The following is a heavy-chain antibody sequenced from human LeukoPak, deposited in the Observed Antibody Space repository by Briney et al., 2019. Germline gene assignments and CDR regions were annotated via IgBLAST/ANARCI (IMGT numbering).Heavy chain of an antibody. Sequence: PSETLSLTCAVYGGSFSGYYWSWIRQPPGKGLEWIGEINHSGSTNYNPSLKSRVTISVDTSKNQFSLKLSSVTAADTAVYYCATVHYGDYELGAFDIWGQGTMVTDSS. D-gene: IGHD4-17*01. CDR2: INHSGST. V-gene: IGHV4-34*01. CDR1: GGSFSGYY. CDR3: ATVHYGDYELGAFDI. J-gene: IGHJ3*02.